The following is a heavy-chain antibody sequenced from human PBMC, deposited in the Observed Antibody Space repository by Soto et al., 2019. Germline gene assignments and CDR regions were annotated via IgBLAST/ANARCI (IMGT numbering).Heavy chain of an antibody. CDR1: GGSISRYY. Sequence: SETLSLTCTVSGGSISRYYWSWIRQPPGKGLEWMGCIYYSGSTNYSPSLKSRGTISVDTPKNQLSLTLSSVTAADTAVYYCARGLVQASEYSGYDWDYYYYYYMDVWGKGTTVTVSS. CDR3: ARGLVQASEYSGYDWDYYYYYYMDV. J-gene: IGHJ6*03. D-gene: IGHD5-12*01. V-gene: IGHV4-59*01. CDR2: IYYSGST.